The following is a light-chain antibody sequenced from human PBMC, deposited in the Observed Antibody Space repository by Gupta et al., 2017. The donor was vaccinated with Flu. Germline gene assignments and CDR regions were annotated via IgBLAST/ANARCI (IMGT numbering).Light chain of an antibody. J-gene: IGKJ4*01. CDR1: QSVSIY. CDR3: QQRSIWPPLT. CDR2: DAS. Sequence: ERATLSCRASQSVSIYLAWYQQKPGQAPRLLIYDASTRATGIPARFSGSGSGTDFTLTISSLEPEDFAVYYCQQRSIWPPLTFGGGTKVEIK. V-gene: IGKV3-11*01.